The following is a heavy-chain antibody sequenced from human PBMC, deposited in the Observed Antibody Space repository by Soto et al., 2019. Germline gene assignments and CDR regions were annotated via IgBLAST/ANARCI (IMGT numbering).Heavy chain of an antibody. J-gene: IGHJ6*02. D-gene: IGHD4-17*01. CDR1: GYSFADYY. Sequence: VKVSCKASGYSFADYYMHWVRQAPGQGLEWMGWINPDSGGTNYAQKFQGRVTMTRDSSITTAYMELTGLRSDDTAVYYCARDQMTSVTINHHYGLDVWGQGTTVIVSS. CDR2: INPDSGGT. V-gene: IGHV1-2*02. CDR3: ARDQMTSVTINHHYGLDV.